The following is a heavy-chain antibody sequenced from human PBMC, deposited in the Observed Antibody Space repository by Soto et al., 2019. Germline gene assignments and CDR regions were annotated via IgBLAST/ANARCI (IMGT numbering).Heavy chain of an antibody. J-gene: IGHJ6*02. CDR2: IWYDGSNK. CDR1: GFTFSSYG. V-gene: IGHV3-33*01. Sequence: PGGSLRLSCAASGFTFSSYGMHWVRQAPGKGLEWVAVIWYDGSNKYYADSVKGRFTISRDNSKNTLYLQMNSLRAEDTAVYYCARDSVVVAATPLDVGYYGMDVWGQGTTVTVSS. D-gene: IGHD2-15*01. CDR3: ARDSVVVAATPLDVGYYGMDV.